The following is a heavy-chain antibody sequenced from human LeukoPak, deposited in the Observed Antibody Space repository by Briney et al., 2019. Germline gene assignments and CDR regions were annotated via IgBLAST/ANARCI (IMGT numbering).Heavy chain of an antibody. Sequence: PGGSLRLSCAASGFTVSSNYMSWVRQAPGKGLEWVSVISAGSDTTYYADSVKGRFTISRDNAENSLPLQMNSLRADDTAVYYCARVRGSSWYNDYWGQGTLVTVSS. V-gene: IGHV3-21*01. J-gene: IGHJ4*02. CDR1: GFTVSSNY. CDR3: ARVRGSSWYNDY. D-gene: IGHD6-13*01. CDR2: ISAGSDTT.